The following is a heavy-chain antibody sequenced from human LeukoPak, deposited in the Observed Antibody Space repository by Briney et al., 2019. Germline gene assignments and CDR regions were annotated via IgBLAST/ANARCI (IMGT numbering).Heavy chain of an antibody. CDR1: GYTFTDYY. Sequence: ASVKVSCKASGYTFTDYYMHWVRQAPGQGLEWMGWINPNSGGTNYAQKFQGRVTMTRDTSISTAYMELSRLRSDDTAVYYCARYSSGWYYFDYWGQGTLVTVSS. CDR2: INPNSGGT. V-gene: IGHV1-2*02. CDR3: ARYSSGWYYFDY. J-gene: IGHJ4*02. D-gene: IGHD6-19*01.